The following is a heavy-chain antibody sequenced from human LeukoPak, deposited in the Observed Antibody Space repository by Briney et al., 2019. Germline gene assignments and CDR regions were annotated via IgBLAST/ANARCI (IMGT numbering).Heavy chain of an antibody. J-gene: IGHJ6*03. D-gene: IGHD6-13*01. Sequence: PGGSLRLSCAASGFTFSSYAMHWVRQAPGKGLEWVAVISYDGSNKYYADSVKGRFTISRDNSKNTLYLQMNSLRAEDTAVYYCARGGTAAAGTADYHYYYMDVWGKGTTVTVSS. CDR3: ARGGTAAAGTADYHYYYMDV. CDR2: ISYDGSNK. V-gene: IGHV3-30*04. CDR1: GFTFSSYA.